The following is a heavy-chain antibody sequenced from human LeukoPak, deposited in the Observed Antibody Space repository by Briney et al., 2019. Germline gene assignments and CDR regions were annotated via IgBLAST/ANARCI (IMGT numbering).Heavy chain of an antibody. CDR1: GFTFSSYA. D-gene: IGHD2-2*01. J-gene: IGHJ3*02. Sequence: PGRSLRLSCAASGFTFSSYAMHWVRQAPGKGLEWVAVISYDRSNKYYADSVKGRFTISRDNSKNTLYLQMNSLRAEDTAVYYCASGIGSTSCSFCAFDIWGQGTMVTVSS. V-gene: IGHV3-30-3*01. CDR2: ISYDRSNK. CDR3: ASGIGSTSCSFCAFDI.